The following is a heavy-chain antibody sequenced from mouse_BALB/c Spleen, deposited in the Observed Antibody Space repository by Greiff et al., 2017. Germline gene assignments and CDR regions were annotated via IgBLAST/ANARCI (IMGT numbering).Heavy chain of an antibody. J-gene: IGHJ2*01. CDR3: AREGYYDYDRYFDY. CDR2: IYPYNGGT. Sequence: EVQLQQSGPELVKPGASVKISCKASGYTFTDYNMHWVKQSHGKSLEWIGYIYPYNGGTGYNQKFKSKATLTVDNSSSTAYMELRSLTSEDSAVYYCAREGYYDYDRYFDYWGQGTTLTVSS. D-gene: IGHD2-4*01. V-gene: IGHV1S29*02. CDR1: GYTFTDYN.